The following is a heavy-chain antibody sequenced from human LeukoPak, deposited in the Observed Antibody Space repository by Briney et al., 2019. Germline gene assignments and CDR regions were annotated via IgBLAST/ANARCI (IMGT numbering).Heavy chain of an antibody. CDR2: INAGNDNT. D-gene: IGHD3-16*01. V-gene: IGHV1-3*01. J-gene: IGHJ4*02. CDR3: ARGFGDY. CDR1: GYTFSNYA. Sequence: ASVKVSCKASGYTFSNYARHWVRQAPGQRLEWMGWINAGNDNTKYSQNFQGRVTITRDTSASTVYVELSDLRSEDTAVYYCARGFGDYWGQGTLVTVSS.